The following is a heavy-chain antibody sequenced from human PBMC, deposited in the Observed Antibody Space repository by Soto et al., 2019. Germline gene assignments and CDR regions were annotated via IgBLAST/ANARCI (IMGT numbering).Heavy chain of an antibody. CDR3: ASTTWDYGDYRLDY. J-gene: IGHJ4*02. Sequence: AXSVKVSCKASAYTFTSYAMHWVRQAPGQRLEWMGWINAGNGNTKYSQKFQGRVTITRDTSASTAYMELSSLRSEDTAVYYCASTTWDYGDYRLDYWGQGTLVTGSS. CDR1: AYTFTSYA. D-gene: IGHD4-17*01. CDR2: INAGNGNT. V-gene: IGHV1-3*01.